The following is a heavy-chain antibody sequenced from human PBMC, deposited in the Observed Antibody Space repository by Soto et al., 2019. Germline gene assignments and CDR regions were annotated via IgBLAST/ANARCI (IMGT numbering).Heavy chain of an antibody. CDR2: IYYSGNT. D-gene: IGHD2-2*01. CDR1: GGSISSYY. Sequence: KPSETLSLTCTVSGGSISSYYWSWIRQPPGKGLEWIGYIYYSGNTNYNPSLKSRVTISLDTSKNQFSLNLNSVTAADTAVYYCATSQLAAMVFDPWGQGTLVTVSS. CDR3: ATSQLAAMVFDP. J-gene: IGHJ5*02. V-gene: IGHV4-59*01.